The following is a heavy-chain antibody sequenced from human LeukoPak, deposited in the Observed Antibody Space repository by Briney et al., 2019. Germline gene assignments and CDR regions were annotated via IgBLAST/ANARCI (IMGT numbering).Heavy chain of an antibody. CDR3: AKDPRGSYSRDYYYYMDV. Sequence: PGGSLRLSCAASEFTFSSYGMHWVRQAPGKGLEWVAFIWYDGNTKYYADSVKGRFTISRDNSKNTLYLQMNSLRAEDAAVYYCAKDPRGSYSRDYYYYMDVWGKGTTVTVSS. J-gene: IGHJ6*03. V-gene: IGHV3-30*02. CDR2: IWYDGNTK. D-gene: IGHD1-26*01. CDR1: EFTFSSYG.